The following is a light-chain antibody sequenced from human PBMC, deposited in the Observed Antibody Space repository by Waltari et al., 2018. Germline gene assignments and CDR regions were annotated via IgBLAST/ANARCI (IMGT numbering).Light chain of an antibody. CDR1: QSVSSN. CDR2: GAS. V-gene: IGKV3-15*01. CDR3: QQYNNWPPIT. Sequence: EIVMMHSPATLSVSLGERATLSCRASQSVSSNLAWYQQKPGQALRLLIYGASTRATGIPARFSGSGSGTEFTLTISSLQSEDFAVYYCQQYNNWPPITFGQGTRLEIK. J-gene: IGKJ5*01.